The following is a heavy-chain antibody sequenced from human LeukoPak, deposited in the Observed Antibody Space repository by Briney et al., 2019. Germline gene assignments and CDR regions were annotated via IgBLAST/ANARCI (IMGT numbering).Heavy chain of an antibody. CDR2: LYRGGDT. D-gene: IGHD4-11*01. V-gene: IGHV3-66*01. CDR1: GFTVSSNY. Sequence: GGSLRLSCAASGFTVSSNYMSWVRQAPGKGLEWVSVLYRGGDTYYADSVKGRFTISRDNSKNTLYMQMNSLRAEDTAVYYCAKGGPLQYENWFDPWGQGTLVTVSS. CDR3: AKGGPLQYENWFDP. J-gene: IGHJ5*02.